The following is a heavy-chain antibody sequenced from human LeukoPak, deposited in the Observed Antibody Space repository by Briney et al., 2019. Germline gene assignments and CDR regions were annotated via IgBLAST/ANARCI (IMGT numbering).Heavy chain of an antibody. D-gene: IGHD3-22*01. J-gene: IGHJ4*02. CDR3: ARDRGAYGYDFGGYFDY. CDR2: YYTGSA. Sequence: YYTGSANYNPSLKSRVTISVDTSKNQFSLKVSSVTAADTAVYYCARDRGAYGYDFGGYFDYWGQGTLVTVSS. V-gene: IGHV4-59*01.